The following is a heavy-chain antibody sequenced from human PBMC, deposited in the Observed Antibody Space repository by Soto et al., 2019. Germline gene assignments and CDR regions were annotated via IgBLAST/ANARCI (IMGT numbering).Heavy chain of an antibody. J-gene: IGHJ3*02. CDR1: GGTFSSYA. Sequence: QVQLVQSGAEVKKPGSSVKVSCKASGGTFSSYAISWVRQAPGQGLEWMGGIIPIFGTANYAQKFQGRVTITAAESTSTAYMELSSLRSADTAVYYCARLDSSGYYFLAFDIWGQGTMVTVSS. D-gene: IGHD3-22*01. V-gene: IGHV1-69*12. CDR3: ARLDSSGYYFLAFDI. CDR2: IIPIFGTA.